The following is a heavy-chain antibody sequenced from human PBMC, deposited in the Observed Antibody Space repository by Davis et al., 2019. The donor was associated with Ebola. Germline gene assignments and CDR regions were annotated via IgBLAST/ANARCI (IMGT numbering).Heavy chain of an antibody. D-gene: IGHD2-21*01. J-gene: IGHJ4*02. Sequence: GESLKISCAASGFTFSSYAMSWVRQAPGKGLAWVSSVSDSGLITVHADSVKGRFTISRDNSRNTLYLQMNSLRAEDTALYLCARSDCNHIGCKLLDGWGQGTPVTVSS. CDR3: ARSDCNHIGCKLLDG. CDR2: VSDSGLIT. CDR1: GFTFSSYA. V-gene: IGHV3-23*01.